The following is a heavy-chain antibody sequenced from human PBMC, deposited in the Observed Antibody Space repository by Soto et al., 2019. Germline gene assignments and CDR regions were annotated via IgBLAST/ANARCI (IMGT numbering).Heavy chain of an antibody. J-gene: IGHJ6*02. CDR2: IIPIFGTA. V-gene: IGHV1-69*01. CDR3: ARTEYGGYDYYYGMAV. Sequence: QVQLVQAGAEVKKPGSSVKVSCKASGGTFSSYAISWVRQAPGQGLVWMGGIIPIFGTAHYAQKFQGIVTITADESTSTAYMALSSLRSEDTAVYYCARTEYGGYDYYYGMAVWVQGTTVTVSS. D-gene: IGHD5-12*01. CDR1: GGTFSSYA.